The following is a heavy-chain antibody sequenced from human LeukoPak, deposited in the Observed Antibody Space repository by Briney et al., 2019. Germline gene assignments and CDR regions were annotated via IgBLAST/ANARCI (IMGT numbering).Heavy chain of an antibody. CDR3: ARGPSTYGSGSYYLLDY. V-gene: IGHV1-18*01. CDR2: ISAYNGNT. Sequence: GASVKVSCKASGYTFTSYGISWVRQAPGQGLEWMGWISAYNGNTNYAQNLQGRVTMTTDTSTSTAYMELSSLRSEDTAVYYCARGPSTYGSGSYYLLDYWGQGTLVTVSS. D-gene: IGHD3-10*01. CDR1: GYTFTSYG. J-gene: IGHJ4*02.